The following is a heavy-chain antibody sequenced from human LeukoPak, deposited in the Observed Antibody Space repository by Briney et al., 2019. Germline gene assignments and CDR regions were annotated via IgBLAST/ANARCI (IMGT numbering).Heavy chain of an antibody. V-gene: IGHV6-1*01. CDR1: GDSVSSNSAA. CDR2: TYYRSRWYN. J-gene: IGHJ4*02. D-gene: IGHD3-22*01. Sequence: SQTLSLTCAISGDSVSSNSAAWNWIRQSPSRGLEWLGRTYYRSRWYNDYVVSVRSRITINPDTAKNQFSLHLNSVTPEDTAVYYCAREDTTGYYSAFDYWGQGTLVTVSS. CDR3: AREDTTGYYSAFDY.